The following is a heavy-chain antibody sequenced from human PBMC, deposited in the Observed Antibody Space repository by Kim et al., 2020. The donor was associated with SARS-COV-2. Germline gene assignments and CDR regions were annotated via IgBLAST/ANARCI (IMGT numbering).Heavy chain of an antibody. Sequence: ASVKVSCKASGYTFTSYAMHWVRQAPGQRLEWMGWINAGNGNTKYSQKFQGRVTITRDTSASTAYMELSSLRSEDTAVYYCARSLESRYGSGRIFSCWGQGTLVTVSS. D-gene: IGHD3-10*01. J-gene: IGHJ4*02. CDR1: GYTFTSYA. CDR3: ARSLESRYGSGRIFSC. V-gene: IGHV1-3*01. CDR2: INAGNGNT.